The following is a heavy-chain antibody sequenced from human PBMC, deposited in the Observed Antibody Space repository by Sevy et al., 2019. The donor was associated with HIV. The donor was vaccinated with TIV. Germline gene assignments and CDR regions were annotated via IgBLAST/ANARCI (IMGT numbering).Heavy chain of an antibody. D-gene: IGHD3-16*01. J-gene: IGHJ5*02. CDR3: ARDLWFRGFWGNWFDP. V-gene: IGHV3-11*04. Sequence: GGSLRLSCAASGFTFSNYYMSWIRQAPGKGLEWVSYISGSGSTIYYADSVKGRFTISRDNARTSLFLQMDSLRAEDTALYYCARDLWFRGFWGNWFDPWGQGSLVTVSS. CDR2: ISGSGSTI. CDR1: GFTFSNYY.